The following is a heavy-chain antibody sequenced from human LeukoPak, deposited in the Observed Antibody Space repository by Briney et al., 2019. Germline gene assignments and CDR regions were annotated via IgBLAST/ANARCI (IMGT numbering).Heavy chain of an antibody. Sequence: SETLSLTCTVSGGSIGTYYWSWVRQSPGTELEWIGYIYVTGTRYNPYLQSRVTISVDRFRNQFFLKMTSVTAADTAVYYCARHIGGGIEDMDVWGRGTKVTVSS. V-gene: IGHV4-59*08. CDR2: IYVTGT. D-gene: IGHD3-16*02. J-gene: IGHJ6*03. CDR3: ARHIGGGIEDMDV. CDR1: GGSIGTYY.